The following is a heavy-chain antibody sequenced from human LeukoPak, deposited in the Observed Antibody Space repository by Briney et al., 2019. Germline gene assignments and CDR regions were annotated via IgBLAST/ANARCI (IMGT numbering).Heavy chain of an antibody. CDR2: INHSGST. Sequence: GSLRLSCAASGFTFSSYAMNWVRQAPGKGLEWIGEINHSGSTNYNPSLKSRVTISVDTSKNQFSLELSSVTAADTAVYYCARSPGVAGRRWFDPWGQGTLVTVSS. CDR1: GFTFSSYA. V-gene: IGHV4-34*01. CDR3: ARSPGVAGRRWFDP. D-gene: IGHD6-19*01. J-gene: IGHJ5*02.